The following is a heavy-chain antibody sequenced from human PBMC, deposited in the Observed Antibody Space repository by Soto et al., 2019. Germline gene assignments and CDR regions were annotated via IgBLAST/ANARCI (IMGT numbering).Heavy chain of an antibody. CDR2: ISAYNGNT. CDR3: ALSHTGFCNSVDCPGALDS. V-gene: IGHV1-18*04. Sequence: AAVKVSCKSSGYTFTSYGIIWVRQAPGQGLEWMGWISAYNGNTNYAQKLQGRVTMTTDTSTSTAYMELSRLRSEDTAIYYCALSHTGFCNSVDCPGALDSWGQGTLVTVSS. J-gene: IGHJ4*02. D-gene: IGHD2-15*01. CDR1: GYTFTSYG.